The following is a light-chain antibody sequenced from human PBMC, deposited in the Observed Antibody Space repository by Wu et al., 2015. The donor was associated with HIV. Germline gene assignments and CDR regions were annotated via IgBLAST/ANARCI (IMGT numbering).Light chain of an antibody. Sequence: EIVLTQSPGTLSLSPGERATLSCRASQSVRVNYLAWYQQKPGQAPRVLIYGASSRATGIPDRFSGRGSGTDFTLTISRLEPEDFAVYYCQQYASSITFGPGTRLEIK. CDR3: QQYASSIT. J-gene: IGKJ5*01. CDR2: GAS. V-gene: IGKV3-20*01. CDR1: QSVRVNY.